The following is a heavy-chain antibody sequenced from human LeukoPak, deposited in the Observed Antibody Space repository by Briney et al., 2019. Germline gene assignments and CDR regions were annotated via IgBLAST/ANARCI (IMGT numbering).Heavy chain of an antibody. Sequence: PGGSLRLSCAASGFTFSSYAMSWVRQAPGEGLEWVSAISGSGGSTYYADSVKGRFTISRDNSKNTLYLQMNSLRAEDTAVYYCAKSDIVVVPAATIDYWGQGTLVTVSS. D-gene: IGHD2-2*01. CDR3: AKSDIVVVPAATIDY. J-gene: IGHJ4*02. CDR2: ISGSGGST. V-gene: IGHV3-23*01. CDR1: GFTFSSYA.